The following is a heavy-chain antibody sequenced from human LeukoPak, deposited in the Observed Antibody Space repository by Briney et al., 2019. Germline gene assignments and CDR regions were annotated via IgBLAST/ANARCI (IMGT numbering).Heavy chain of an antibody. Sequence: GGSLRLSCAASGFTFSVYGMHWARQAPGKGLEWVAVIWNDGSNKYYADSVKGRFTISRDNSKNTLYLQMNSLRAEDTAVYSCARASGPFDYWGQGTLVTVSS. J-gene: IGHJ4*02. CDR2: IWNDGSNK. D-gene: IGHD3-10*01. CDR1: GFTFSVYG. CDR3: ARASGPFDY. V-gene: IGHV3-33*01.